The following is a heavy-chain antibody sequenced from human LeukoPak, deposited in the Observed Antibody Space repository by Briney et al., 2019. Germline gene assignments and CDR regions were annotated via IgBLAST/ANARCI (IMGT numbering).Heavy chain of an antibody. CDR1: GFTFSSYW. V-gene: IGHV3-74*01. J-gene: IGHJ6*03. CDR3: ARDCYGSGGSKLRYYYCMDV. CDR2: INSDGSST. D-gene: IGHD3-10*01. Sequence: GGSLRLSCAASGFTFSSYWMHWVRQAPGKGLVLVSRINSDGSSTSYADSVKGRFTISRDNAKNTLYLQMNSLRAEDTAVYYCARDCYGSGGSKLRYYYCMDVWGKGTTVTVSS.